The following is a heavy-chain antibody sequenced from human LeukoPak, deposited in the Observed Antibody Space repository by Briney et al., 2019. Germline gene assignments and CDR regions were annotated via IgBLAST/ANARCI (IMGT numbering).Heavy chain of an antibody. CDR2: INPNSGGT. J-gene: IGHJ4*02. D-gene: IGHD3-22*01. CDR3: ARAPHHYYDSSGYFSHHFDY. V-gene: IGHV1-2*02. Sequence: ASVKVSCKASGYTFTGYYMHWVRQAPGQGLEWMGWINPNSGGTNYAQKFQGRVTMTRDTSISTAYMELSRLRSDDTAVYYCARAPHHYYDSSGYFSHHFDYWGQGTLVTVSS. CDR1: GYTFTGYY.